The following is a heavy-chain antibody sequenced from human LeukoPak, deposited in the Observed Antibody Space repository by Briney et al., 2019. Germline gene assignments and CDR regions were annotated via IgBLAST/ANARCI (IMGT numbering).Heavy chain of an antibody. D-gene: IGHD3/OR15-3a*01. CDR2: INPSGGST. CDR3: ARDREGLAYFDF. V-gene: IGHV1-46*01. CDR1: GYTFTSYY. Sequence: ASVKVSCKASGYTFTSYYIHWVRQAPGQGLEWMGIINPSGGSTTYAQKFQGRVTMTRDTSTSTVYMELSSLRSEDTALYYCARDREGLAYFDFWGQGTLVTVSS. J-gene: IGHJ4*02.